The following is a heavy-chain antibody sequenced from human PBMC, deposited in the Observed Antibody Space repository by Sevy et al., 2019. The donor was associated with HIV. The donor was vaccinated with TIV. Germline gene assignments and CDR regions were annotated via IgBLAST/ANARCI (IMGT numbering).Heavy chain of an antibody. Sequence: GESLKISCKGSGYSFTSYWTAWVRQMPGKGLEWRGFIYPGDSDTRYSPSFQGQVTISADKSISTAYLQWSSLKASDTAMYYCARPSSGWYGEDYFDYWGQGTLVTVSS. V-gene: IGHV5-51*01. CDR1: GYSFTSYW. J-gene: IGHJ4*02. D-gene: IGHD6-19*01. CDR2: IYPGDSDT. CDR3: ARPSSGWYGEDYFDY.